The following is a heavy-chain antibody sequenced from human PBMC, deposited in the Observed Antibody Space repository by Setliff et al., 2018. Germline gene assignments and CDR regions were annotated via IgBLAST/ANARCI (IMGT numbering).Heavy chain of an antibody. Sequence: VASVKVSCKASGYTFSNYGITWVRQAPGQGLEWMGWISAYSGNTKYAQKLQGRVTMTTDTSTTTAYLELRSLTSDDTAVYYCSRLVRYCTTTSCQGASGAEFWGQGTLVTVSS. CDR1: GYTFSNYG. J-gene: IGHJ4*02. D-gene: IGHD2-2*01. V-gene: IGHV1-18*01. CDR3: SRLVRYCTTTSCQGASGAEF. CDR2: ISAYSGNT.